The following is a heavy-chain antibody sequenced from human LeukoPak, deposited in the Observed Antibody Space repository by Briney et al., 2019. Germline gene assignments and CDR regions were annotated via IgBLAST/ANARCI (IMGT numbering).Heavy chain of an antibody. J-gene: IGHJ4*02. Sequence: SETLSLTCTVSGGSVSSGSYYWSWIRQPPGKGLEWIGEINHSGSTNYNPSLKSRVTISVDTSKNQFSLKLSPVTAADTAVYYCARSQWLVRGDYFDYWGQGTLVTVSS. CDR3: ARSQWLVRGDYFDY. D-gene: IGHD6-19*01. V-gene: IGHV4-61*01. CDR2: INHSGST. CDR1: GGSVSSGSYY.